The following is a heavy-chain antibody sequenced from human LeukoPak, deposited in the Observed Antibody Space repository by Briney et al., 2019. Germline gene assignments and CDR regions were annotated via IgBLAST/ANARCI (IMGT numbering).Heavy chain of an antibody. CDR1: GYTFTSYG. CDR3: AREASGSGSYYSSYYYGMDV. J-gene: IGHJ6*02. CDR2: ISAYNDNT. D-gene: IGHD3-10*01. V-gene: IGHV1-18*01. Sequence: ASVKVSCKASGYTFTSYGISWVRQAPGQGLEWMGWISAYNDNTNYAQKLQGRVTMTTDTSTSTAYMELRSLRSDDTAVYYCAREASGSGSYYSSYYYGMDVWGQGTTVTVSS.